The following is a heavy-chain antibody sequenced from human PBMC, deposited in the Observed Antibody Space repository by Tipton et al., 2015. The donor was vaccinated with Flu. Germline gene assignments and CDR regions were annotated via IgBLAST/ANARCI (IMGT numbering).Heavy chain of an antibody. CDR1: GGSFSGHY. J-gene: IGHJ4*02. Sequence: TLSLTCAVYGGSFSGHYWTWIRQPPGKGLEWIGEINHSGSTNYNPSLKSRVTISVDTSKNQFSLKVRSLTAADTAVYYCARGSGYANVYLDYWGRGNLVTVSS. CDR3: ARGSGYANVYLDY. CDR2: INHSGST. D-gene: IGHD5-12*01. V-gene: IGHV4-34*01.